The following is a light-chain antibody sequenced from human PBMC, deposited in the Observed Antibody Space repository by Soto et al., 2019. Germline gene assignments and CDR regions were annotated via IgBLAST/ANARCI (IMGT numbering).Light chain of an antibody. CDR3: QHYNSSPEA. CDR1: QTISSW. V-gene: IGKV1-5*03. CDR2: KAS. J-gene: IGKJ1*01. Sequence: DIQMTHSPSTLSGSVGYRFNITCRASQTISSWLAWYQQKPGKAPKLLIYKASTLKSGVPSRFRGSGSGTEFTLTISSLKPDDFATYYCQHYNSSPEAFGHGTKVDIK.